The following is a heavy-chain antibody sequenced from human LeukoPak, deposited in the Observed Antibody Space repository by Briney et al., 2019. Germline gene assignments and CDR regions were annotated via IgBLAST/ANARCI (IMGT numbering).Heavy chain of an antibody. CDR1: GFTFSDYS. CDR2: IGRSGSPI. V-gene: IGHV3-48*02. J-gene: IGHJ4*02. Sequence: GGSLRLSCAASGFTFSDYSMNWVRQAPGKGLEWLSYIGRSGSPIHYADSVKGRSTISRDNAQNSLYLQVNSLRDEDTALYYCVRDLYYSFDYWGQGTVVTVSS. CDR3: VRDLYYSFDY. D-gene: IGHD1-26*01.